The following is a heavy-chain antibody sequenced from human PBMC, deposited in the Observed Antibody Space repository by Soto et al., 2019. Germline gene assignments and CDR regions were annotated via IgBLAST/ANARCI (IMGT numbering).Heavy chain of an antibody. CDR2: ISAYNGNT. CDR3: ASCPKRFLEWLLYAY. D-gene: IGHD3-3*01. Sequence: ASVKVSCKASGYTFTSYGISWVRQAPGQGLEWMGWISAYNGNTNYAQKLQGRVTMTTDTSTSTAYMELRSLRSDDTAVYYCASCPKRFLEWLLYAYWGQGTLVIGSS. CDR1: GYTFTSYG. V-gene: IGHV1-18*01. J-gene: IGHJ4*02.